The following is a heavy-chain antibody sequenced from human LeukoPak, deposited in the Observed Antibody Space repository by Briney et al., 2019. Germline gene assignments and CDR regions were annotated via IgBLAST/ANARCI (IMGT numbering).Heavy chain of an antibody. J-gene: IGHJ3*02. CDR2: IYHSGST. Sequence: SETLSLTCTVSGDSISSATYYWSWIRQPPGKGLEWIGYIYHSGSTYYNPSLKSRVTISVDRSKNQFSLKLSSVTAADTAVYYCARGPYGAFDAFDIWGQGTMVTVSS. CDR3: ARGPYGAFDAFDI. CDR1: GDSISSATYY. D-gene: IGHD4-17*01. V-gene: IGHV4-30-2*01.